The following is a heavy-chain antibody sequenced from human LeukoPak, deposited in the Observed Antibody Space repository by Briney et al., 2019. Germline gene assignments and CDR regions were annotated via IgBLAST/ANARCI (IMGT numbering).Heavy chain of an antibody. V-gene: IGHV4-39*07. CDR1: GGSISSSSYY. Sequence: PSETLSLTCTVSGGSISSSSYYWGWIRQPPGKGLEWIGSIYYSGSTYYNPSLKSRVTISVDTSKNQFSLKLSSVTAADTAVYYCARVDRWLVDYWGQGTLVTVSS. CDR2: IYYSGST. J-gene: IGHJ4*02. CDR3: ARVDRWLVDY. D-gene: IGHD6-19*01.